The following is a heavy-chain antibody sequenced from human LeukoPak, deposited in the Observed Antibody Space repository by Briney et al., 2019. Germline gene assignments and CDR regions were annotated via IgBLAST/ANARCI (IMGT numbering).Heavy chain of an antibody. Sequence: GGSLRLSCAASGFTVSSNYMSWVRQAPGKGLEWVSVIYSGGSTYYADSVKGRFTISRDNSKNTLYLQMNSLRAEDTAVYYCARDRNGDHEFDYWGQGTLVTVSS. D-gene: IGHD4-17*01. J-gene: IGHJ4*02. CDR3: ARDRNGDHEFDY. CDR1: GFTVSSNY. V-gene: IGHV3-66*01. CDR2: IYSGGST.